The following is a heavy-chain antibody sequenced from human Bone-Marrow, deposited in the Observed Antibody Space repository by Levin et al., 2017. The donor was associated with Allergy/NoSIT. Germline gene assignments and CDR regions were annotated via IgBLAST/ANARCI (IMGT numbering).Heavy chain of an antibody. CDR1: GFPFTNAW. Sequence: GGSLRLSCAASGFPFTNAWMTWVRQAPGKGLEWVGLIKSKGSGGTVDFAAPGRGRFTISRDDSKEMGYVQMNSLKTEDTAVYFCTKLYHTQHLVSDYWGQATLVTVSS. V-gene: IGHV3-15*07. CDR2: IKSKGSGGTV. J-gene: IGHJ4*02. CDR3: TKLYHTQHLVSDY. D-gene: IGHD6-6*01.